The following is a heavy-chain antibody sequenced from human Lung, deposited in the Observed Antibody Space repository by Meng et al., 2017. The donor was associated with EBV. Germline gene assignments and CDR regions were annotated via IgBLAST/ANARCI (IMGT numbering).Heavy chain of an antibody. J-gene: IGHJ5*01. CDR1: GFSIGTPGVA. Sequence: QITLKESGPTLMRPTQTLTLTGTLSGFSIGTPGVAVGWIRQPPGQALEWLALIYWDGEKHYSPSLKSRLTITKDTSKNQVILTMTKVYPVDTATYYCAHSFTTSGNWFDYWGQGALVTVSS. V-gene: IGHV2-5*02. D-gene: IGHD2/OR15-2a*01. CDR3: AHSFTTSGNWFDY. CDR2: IYWDGEK.